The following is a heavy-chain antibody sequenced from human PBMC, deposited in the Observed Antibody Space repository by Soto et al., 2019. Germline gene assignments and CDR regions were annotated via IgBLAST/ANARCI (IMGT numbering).Heavy chain of an antibody. D-gene: IGHD2-2*02. J-gene: IGHJ4*02. CDR1: GFTFSSYA. Sequence: GGSLRLSCAASGFTFSSYAMTWVRQAPGKGLEWVSAISGSGVSTNYADSVKGRFTISRDNSKNTLYLQMNSLSAEDTAVYYCAKRGAFDTFYYFDYWGQGTLVTVSS. CDR3: AKRGAFDTFYYFDY. V-gene: IGHV3-23*01. CDR2: ISGSGVST.